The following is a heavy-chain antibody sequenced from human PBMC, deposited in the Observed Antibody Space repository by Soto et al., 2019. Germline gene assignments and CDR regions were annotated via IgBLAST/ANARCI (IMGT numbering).Heavy chain of an antibody. CDR1: GFIFSNFD. J-gene: IGHJ5*02. Sequence: GGSLRLSCGASGFIFSNFDMHWVRQTTEKGLEWVSGIGFAGDTNYSGSVKGRFTISRENAKNSLFLQMNSLRVGDTAGYYCVRGLPGGFDPWGQGTLVTVSS. D-gene: IGHD3-10*01. CDR3: VRGLPGGFDP. CDR2: IGFAGDT. V-gene: IGHV3-13*01.